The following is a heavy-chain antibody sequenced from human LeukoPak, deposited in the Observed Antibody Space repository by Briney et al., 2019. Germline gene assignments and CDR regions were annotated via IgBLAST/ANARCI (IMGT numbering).Heavy chain of an antibody. Sequence: GGSLGLSCAASGFTVSSNYMSWVRQAPGKGLEWVSVIYSGGSTYYADSVKGRFTISRDNSKNTLYLQMNSLRAEDTAVYYCASAPTTDYYYGMDVWGKGTTVTVSS. CDR2: IYSGGST. V-gene: IGHV3-53*01. CDR1: GFTVSSNY. CDR3: ASAPTTDYYYGMDV. J-gene: IGHJ6*04. D-gene: IGHD1-26*01.